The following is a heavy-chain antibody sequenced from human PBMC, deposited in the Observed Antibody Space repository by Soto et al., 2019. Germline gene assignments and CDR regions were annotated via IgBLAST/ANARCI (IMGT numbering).Heavy chain of an antibody. Sequence: QVQLVESGGGVVQPGRSLRLSCAASGFTFSSYGMHWVRQAPGKGLEWVAVIWYDGSNKYYADSVKGRFTITRDNSKNTLYLQMNSLRAEDPAVYYCATEYSRQGGGMAVWGQGTTVTVSS. CDR1: GFTFSSYG. D-gene: IGHD6-6*01. CDR2: IWYDGSNK. CDR3: ATEYSRQGGGMAV. V-gene: IGHV3-33*01. J-gene: IGHJ6*02.